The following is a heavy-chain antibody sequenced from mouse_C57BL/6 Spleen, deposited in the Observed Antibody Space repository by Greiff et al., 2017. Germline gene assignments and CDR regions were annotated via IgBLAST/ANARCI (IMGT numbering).Heavy chain of an antibody. Sequence: VKLQQSGAELVKPGASVKISCKASGYAFSSYWMNWVKQRPGKGLEWIGQVYPGDGDTNYNGKFKGKGTLTADNSTSTAYMQLSSLPSEDSAVYFCARTIYYGYGGYFDYWGQGTTLTVSS. CDR1: GYAFSSYW. J-gene: IGHJ2*01. CDR2: VYPGDGDT. CDR3: ARTIYYGYGGYFDY. V-gene: IGHV1-80*01. D-gene: IGHD2-2*01.